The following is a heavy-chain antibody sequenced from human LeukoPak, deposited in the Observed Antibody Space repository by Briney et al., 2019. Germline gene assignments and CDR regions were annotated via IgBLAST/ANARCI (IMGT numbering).Heavy chain of an antibody. D-gene: IGHD2-15*01. CDR3: ARVGYCSGGSCYYYYYGMDV. J-gene: IGHJ6*02. CDR1: GGTFSSYA. CDR2: IIPIFGTA. Sequence: SVKVSCKASGGTFSSYAISWVRQAPGQGLEWMGGIIPIFGTANYAQKFQGRVTITADESTSTAYMELSSLRSEDTAVYYCARVGYCSGGSCYYYYYGMDVWGQGTTVTVSS. V-gene: IGHV1-69*13.